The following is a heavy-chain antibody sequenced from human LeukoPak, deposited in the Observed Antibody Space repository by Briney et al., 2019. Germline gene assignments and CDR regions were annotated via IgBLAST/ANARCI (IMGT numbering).Heavy chain of an antibody. V-gene: IGHV1-69*06. J-gene: IGHJ4*02. D-gene: IGHD1-1*01. CDR2: IIPIFGTA. CDR1: GGTFSSYA. Sequence: ASVKVSCKASGGTFSSYAISWVRQAPGQGLEWMGGIIPIFGTANYAQKFQGRVTITADKSTSTAYMELSSLRSEDTAVYYCANWNDGSYYFDYWGQGTLVTVSS. CDR3: ANWNDGSYYFDY.